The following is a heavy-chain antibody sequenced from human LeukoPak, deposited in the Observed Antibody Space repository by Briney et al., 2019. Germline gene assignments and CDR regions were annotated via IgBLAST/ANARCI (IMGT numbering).Heavy chain of an antibody. V-gene: IGHV1-18*01. D-gene: IGHD3-22*01. Sequence: ASVKVSCKASGYTFTSYGISWVRQAPGQGLEWMGWISAYNGNTNYAQKLQGRVTMTTDTSTSTAYMELRSLRSDDTAVYYCARGPYYYDSRGYYLFDYWGQGTLVTVSS. CDR3: ARGPYYYDSRGYYLFDY. CDR1: GYTFTSYG. J-gene: IGHJ4*02. CDR2: ISAYNGNT.